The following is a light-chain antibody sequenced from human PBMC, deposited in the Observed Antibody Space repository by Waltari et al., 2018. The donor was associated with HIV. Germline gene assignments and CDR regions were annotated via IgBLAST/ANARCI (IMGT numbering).Light chain of an antibody. CDR3: QQLNSYPLT. J-gene: IGKJ2*01. CDR2: IAS. V-gene: IGKV1-9*01. Sequence: DRQLTQSRSSVSASVGEGVTITCLASQGISSHLAWYQHKPGKAPKLLIYIASTLQSGVPSRFSGSGSGTEFTLTISSLQPEDFATYYCQQLNSYPLTFGQGTKLEIK. CDR1: QGISSH.